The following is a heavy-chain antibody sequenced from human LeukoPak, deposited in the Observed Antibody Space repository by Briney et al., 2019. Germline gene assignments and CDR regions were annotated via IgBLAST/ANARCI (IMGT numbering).Heavy chain of an antibody. CDR3: ARWEIRGSAYQLDY. CDR1: GFTFSSYW. J-gene: IGHJ4*02. D-gene: IGHD1-26*01. V-gene: IGHV3-7*01. Sequence: GGSLRLSCAASGFTFSSYWMSWVRQAPGKGLEWVANIKQDGSEKYYVDSVKGRFTISRDNAKNSMYLQMNSLRAEDTAVYYCARWEIRGSAYQLDYWGQGTLVTVSS. CDR2: IKQDGSEK.